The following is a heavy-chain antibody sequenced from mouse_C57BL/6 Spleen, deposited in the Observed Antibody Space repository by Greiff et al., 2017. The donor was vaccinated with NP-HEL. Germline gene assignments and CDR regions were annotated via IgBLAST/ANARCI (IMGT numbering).Heavy chain of an antibody. D-gene: IGHD2-2*01. Sequence: EVKVVESGEGLVKPGGSLKLSCAASGFTFSSYAMSWVRQTPEKRLEWVAYISSGGDYIYYADTVKGRFTISRDNARNTLYLQMSGLKSEDTAMYYCTRDNGYYYAMDYWGQGTSVTVSS. V-gene: IGHV5-9-1*02. CDR1: GFTFSSYA. J-gene: IGHJ4*01. CDR2: ISSGGDYI. CDR3: TRDNGYYYAMDY.